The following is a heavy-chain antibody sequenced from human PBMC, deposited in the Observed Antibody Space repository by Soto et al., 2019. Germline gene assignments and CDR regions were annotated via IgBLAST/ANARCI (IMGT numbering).Heavy chain of an antibody. Sequence: QVQLVQSGAEVKKPGSSVKVSCKASGGSLSNYGISWVRQAPGQGLEWMGGIIPVFGTANYAQKFQGRVTITADESTSIVYMDVTSLRSEDTAVYYRARGDATKIVVTTYYGMDVWGQGNTVTVSS. CDR2: IIPVFGTA. CDR1: GGSLSNYG. V-gene: IGHV1-69*12. J-gene: IGHJ6*02. D-gene: IGHD4-17*01. CDR3: ARGDATKIVVTTYYGMDV.